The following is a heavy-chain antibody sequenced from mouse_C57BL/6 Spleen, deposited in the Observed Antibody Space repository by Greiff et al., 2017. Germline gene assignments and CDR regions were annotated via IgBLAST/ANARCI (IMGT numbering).Heavy chain of an antibody. CDR1: GYTFTDYN. V-gene: IGHV1-22*01. CDR3: ARNYGSSYLYYFDY. J-gene: IGHJ2*01. D-gene: IGHD1-1*01. Sequence: EVQLQESGPELVKPGASVKMSCKASGYTFTDYNMHWVKQSHGKSLEWIGYINPNNGGTSYNQKFKGKATLTVNKSSSTAYMELRSLTSEDSAVYYCARNYGSSYLYYFDYWGQGTTLTVSS. CDR2: INPNNGGT.